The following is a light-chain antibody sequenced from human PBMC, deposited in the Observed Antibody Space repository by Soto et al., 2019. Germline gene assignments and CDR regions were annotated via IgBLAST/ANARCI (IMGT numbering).Light chain of an antibody. CDR3: QKYDIAPLT. CDR1: QPISNY. CDR2: ATS. V-gene: IGKV1-27*01. J-gene: IGKJ5*01. Sequence: DIQMTQSPSSLSASVGDRVTITCRASQPISNYLAWYQQKPGKVPKLLIYATSTLQSGVPSRFSGSGSATDFTLIIGGLQPEDVATYYCQKYDIAPLTFGQGTRLEMK.